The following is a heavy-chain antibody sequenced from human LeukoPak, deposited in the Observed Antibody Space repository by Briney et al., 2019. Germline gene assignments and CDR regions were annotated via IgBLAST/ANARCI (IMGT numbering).Heavy chain of an antibody. CDR2: ISSSGSTI. D-gene: IGHD3-10*01. V-gene: IGHV3-11*04. J-gene: IGHJ4*02. CDR1: GFTFSDYY. Sequence: KSGGSLRLSCAASGFTFSDYYMGWIRQAPGKGLEWVSYISSSGSTIYYADSVKGRFTISRDNAKNSLYLQMNSLRAEDTAVYYCARGDVGQYYYGSGSYNRWGQGTLVTVSS. CDR3: ARGDVGQYYYGSGSYNR.